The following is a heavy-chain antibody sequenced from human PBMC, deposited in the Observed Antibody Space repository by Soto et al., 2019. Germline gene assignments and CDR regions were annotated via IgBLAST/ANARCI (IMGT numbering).Heavy chain of an antibody. CDR2: ISGTGGTA. CDR1: GFTFSSRA. J-gene: IGHJ6*02. Sequence: EVQLLESGGALVQPGGSLRLSCAASGFTFSSRAMTWVRQAPGKGLEWVSTISGTGGTAYYADSVKGRFTISRDNSKNTRYLQMNTLRAKDTALYYCATGYIYGYYSYAMDVWGQGTTVSVSS. CDR3: ATGYIYGYYSYAMDV. V-gene: IGHV3-23*01. D-gene: IGHD3-3*02.